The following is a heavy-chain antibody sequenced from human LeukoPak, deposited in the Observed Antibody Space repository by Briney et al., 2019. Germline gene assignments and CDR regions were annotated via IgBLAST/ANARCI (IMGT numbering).Heavy chain of an antibody. CDR1: GYTFTGYY. CDR2: INPNSGGT. V-gene: IGHV1-2*02. CDR3: ARGGDYNWNFDY. D-gene: IGHD1-20*01. J-gene: IGHJ4*02. Sequence: ASVKVSCKASGYTFTGYYMHWVRQAPGQGLEWMGWINPNSGGTIYAQSFQGRVTMTRDTSISTAYMEMSRLRSDDTAVYYCARGGDYNWNFDYWGQGTLVTVSS.